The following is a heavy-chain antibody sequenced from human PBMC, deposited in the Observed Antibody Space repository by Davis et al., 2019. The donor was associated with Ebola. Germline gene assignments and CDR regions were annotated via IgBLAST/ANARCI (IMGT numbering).Heavy chain of an antibody. Sequence: GESLKISCAASGFIFSNYEMNWVRQAPGKGLEWVSYISTSGSTRYYAESVKGRFTISRDNAKNSLYLQMNSLRAEDTAVYYCARDDRRLSCYYYGMDVWGQGTTVTVSS. V-gene: IGHV3-48*03. CDR1: GFIFSNYE. J-gene: IGHJ6*02. D-gene: IGHD6-25*01. CDR2: ISTSGSTR. CDR3: ARDDRRLSCYYYGMDV.